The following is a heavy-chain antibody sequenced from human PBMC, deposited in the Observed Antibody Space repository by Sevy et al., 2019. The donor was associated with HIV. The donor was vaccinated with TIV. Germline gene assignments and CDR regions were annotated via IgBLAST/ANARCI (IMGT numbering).Heavy chain of an antibody. CDR1: GFTFSSYA. CDR3: AKDAEEWLLSGYNWFDP. D-gene: IGHD5-12*01. CDR2: ISGSGGST. V-gene: IGHV3-23*01. J-gene: IGHJ5*02. Sequence: GGSLRLSCAASGFTFSSYAMSWVRQAPGKGLEWVSAISGSGGSTYYADSVKGRFTISRDNSKNTLYLQMNSLRAEDTAVYYCAKDAEEWLLSGYNWFDPWGQGTLVTVSS.